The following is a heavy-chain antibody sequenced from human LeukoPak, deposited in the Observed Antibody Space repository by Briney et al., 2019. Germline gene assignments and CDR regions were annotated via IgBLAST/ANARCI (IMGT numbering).Heavy chain of an antibody. D-gene: IGHD3-22*01. CDR2: IIPIFGTA. J-gene: IGHJ6*02. V-gene: IGHV1-69*05. CDR3: ARSRYYYDSSGYYADHYYGMDV. CDR1: GGTFSSYA. Sequence: SVKVSCKASGGTFSSYAISWVRQAPGQGLEWMGGIIPIFGTANYAQKFQGRVTMTRNTSISTAYMELSSLRSEDTAVYYCARSRYYYDSSGYYADHYYGMDVWGQGTTVTVSS.